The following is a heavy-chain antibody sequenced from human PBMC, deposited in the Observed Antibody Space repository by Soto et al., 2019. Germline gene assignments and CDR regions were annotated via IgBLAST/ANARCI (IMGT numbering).Heavy chain of an antibody. CDR2: IYFRGST. J-gene: IGHJ6*02. D-gene: IGHD3-10*01. Sequence: SETLSLTCTVSGGFISSDYWSWIRQPPGKGLEWIGHIYFRGSTNYNPSLKSRVTISVDTSKNQFSLELTSVTAADTAVYYCARDPLLWFGGELGEDYYYYGMDVWGQGTTVTVS. V-gene: IGHV4-59*01. CDR1: GGFISSDY. CDR3: ARDPLLWFGGELGEDYYYYGMDV.